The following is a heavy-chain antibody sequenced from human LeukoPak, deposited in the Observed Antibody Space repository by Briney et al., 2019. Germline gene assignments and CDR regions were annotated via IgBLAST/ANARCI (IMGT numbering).Heavy chain of an antibody. CDR2: ISAYNSNT. CDR3: ARSYSSSPRLTYYYYGMDV. Sequence: ASVKVSCKASGYTFTSYGISWVRQAAGQGLEWMGWISAYNSNTNYAQKLQGRVTMTTDTSTSTAYMEPRSLRSDDTAVYYCARSYSSSPRLTYYYYGMDVWGQGTTVTLSS. CDR1: GYTFTSYG. J-gene: IGHJ6*02. D-gene: IGHD6-13*01. V-gene: IGHV1-18*01.